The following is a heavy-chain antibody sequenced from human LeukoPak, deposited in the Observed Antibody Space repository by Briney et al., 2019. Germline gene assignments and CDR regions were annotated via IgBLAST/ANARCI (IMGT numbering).Heavy chain of an antibody. V-gene: IGHV3-49*04. D-gene: IGHD4-17*01. CDR3: TRRLQMTTVTDY. J-gene: IGHJ4*02. CDR2: ISSKAYGGTT. Sequence: GGSLRLSCTASGFTFGDYAMSWVRQAPGKGLEWVGFISSKAYGGTTEYAASVKGRFTISRDDSKSIAYLQMNSLKTEDTAVYYCTRRLQMTTVTDYWGQGTLVTVSS. CDR1: GFTFGDYA.